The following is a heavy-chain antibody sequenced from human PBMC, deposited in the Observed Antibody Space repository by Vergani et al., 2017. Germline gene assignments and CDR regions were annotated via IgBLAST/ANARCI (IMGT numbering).Heavy chain of an antibody. CDR2: ISWNSGSI. D-gene: IGHD3-22*01. J-gene: IGHJ4*02. CDR1: GFTFDDYA. CDR3: ARAIPLYDSSCGY. Sequence: EVQLVESGGGLVQPGRSLRLSCAASGFTFDDYAMHWVRQAPGKGLEWVSGISWNSGSIGYADSVKGRFTISRDNAKNSLYLQMNSLRAEDTAVYYCARAIPLYDSSCGYWGQGTLVTVSS. V-gene: IGHV3-9*01.